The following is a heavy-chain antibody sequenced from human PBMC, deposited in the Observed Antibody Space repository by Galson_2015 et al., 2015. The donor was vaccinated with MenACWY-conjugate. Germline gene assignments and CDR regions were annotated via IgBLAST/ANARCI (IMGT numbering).Heavy chain of an antibody. D-gene: IGHD1-26*01. CDR3: ARVLVSRGVGADTHLIDY. J-gene: IGHJ4*02. CDR1: GYTFTSYG. V-gene: IGHV1-18*01. CDR2: ISAYNGNT. Sequence: QSGAEVKKPGASVKVSCKASGYTFTSYGISWVRQAPGQGLEWMGWISAYNGNTNYAQKLQGRVTMTTDTSTSTAYMELRSLRSDDTAVYYCARVLVSRGVGADTHLIDYWGQGTLVTVSS.